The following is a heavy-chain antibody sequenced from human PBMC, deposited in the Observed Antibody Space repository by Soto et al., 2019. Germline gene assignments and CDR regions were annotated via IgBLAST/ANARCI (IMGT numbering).Heavy chain of an antibody. CDR2: IFSNDEK. D-gene: IGHD3-10*01. CDR3: ARMEGSHPKTKNAFDI. Sequence: QVTLKESGPVLVKPTETLTLTCTVSGFSLSNARMGVSWIRQPPGKALEWLAHIFSNDEKSYSTSLKSRLTTTXXPXKXXVVLTMTNMDPADTATYYCARMEGSHPKTKNAFDIWGQGTMVTVSS. V-gene: IGHV2-26*01. CDR1: GFSLSNARMG. J-gene: IGHJ3*02.